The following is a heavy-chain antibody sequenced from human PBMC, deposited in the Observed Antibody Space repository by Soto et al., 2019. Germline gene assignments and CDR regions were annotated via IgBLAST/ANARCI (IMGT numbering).Heavy chain of an antibody. CDR2: IFSSGRT. Sequence: VQLQESGPGLVKPSETLSLSCTVSGASLLSSYWSWVRQPAGKGLEWIGHIFSSGRTSYNPSLKNRLSLSIDTSKKLLSLNLSSVTAADTAVYYCAKGWDEKYFDSWGQGSLVTVSS. CDR1: GASLLSSY. V-gene: IGHV4-4*07. J-gene: IGHJ4*02. D-gene: IGHD1-26*01. CDR3: AKGWDEKYFDS.